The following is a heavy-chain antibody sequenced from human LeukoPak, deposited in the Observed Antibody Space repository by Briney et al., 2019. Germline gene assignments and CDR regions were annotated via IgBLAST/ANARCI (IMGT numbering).Heavy chain of an antibody. CDR3: ARVNVVPAIAYYFDY. J-gene: IGHJ4*02. D-gene: IGHD2-2*01. V-gene: IGHV4-34*01. CDR2: INHSGST. CDR1: GGSFSGYY. Sequence: SETLSLTCAVYGGSFSGYYWSWIRQPPGKGLEWIGEINHSGSTNYNPSLKSRVTISVDTSKNQFSLKLSSVTAADTAVYYCARVNVVPAIAYYFDYWGQGTLVTVSS.